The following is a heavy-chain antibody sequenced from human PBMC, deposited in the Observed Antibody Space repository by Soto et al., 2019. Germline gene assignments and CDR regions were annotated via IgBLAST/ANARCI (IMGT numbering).Heavy chain of an antibody. CDR1: GFTFSNAW. J-gene: IGHJ4*02. CDR3: TTDDPINRN. Sequence: GGSLRLSCAASGFTFSNAWMSWVRQAPGKGLEWVGRIKSKTDGGTTDYAAPVKGRFTISRDDSKNMVFLQMNSLKIEDTAVYYCTTDDPINRNWGQGTLVTVSS. CDR2: IKSKTDGGTT. V-gene: IGHV3-15*01.